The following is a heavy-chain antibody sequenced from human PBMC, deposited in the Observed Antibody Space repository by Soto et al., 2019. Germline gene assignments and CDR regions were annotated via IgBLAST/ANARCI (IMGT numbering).Heavy chain of an antibody. CDR2: IHSDGSSA. J-gene: IGHJ4*02. CDR3: ARNLGYAGDY. V-gene: IGHV3-74*01. D-gene: IGHD5-12*01. CDR1: GFTFSNYW. Sequence: GESLKISCAASGFTFSNYWMHWVRQAPGKGLVWVSRIHSDGSSASYADFVKGRFTISRDNAKNTLYLQMNSLRAEDTAVYYCARNLGYAGDYWGQGTLVTVSS.